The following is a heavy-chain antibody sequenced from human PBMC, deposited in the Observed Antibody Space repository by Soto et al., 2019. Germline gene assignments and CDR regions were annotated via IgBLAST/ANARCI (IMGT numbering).Heavy chain of an antibody. J-gene: IGHJ3*02. CDR1: GFTFSSYD. D-gene: IGHD3-10*01. CDR2: IGTAGDT. CDR3: ARDSNGWGSFDI. V-gene: IGHV3-13*01. Sequence: EGPLRLCCAASGFTFSSYDMHWVRQATGKGLEWVSAIGTAGDTCYPGSVKGRFTISRENAKSSLYLQMNCLRAGDTPFFYCARDSNGWGSFDIWGRGTMGTVAS.